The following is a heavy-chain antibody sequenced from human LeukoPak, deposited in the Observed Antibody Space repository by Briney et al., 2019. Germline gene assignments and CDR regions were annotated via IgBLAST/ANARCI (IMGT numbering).Heavy chain of an antibody. D-gene: IGHD3-22*01. J-gene: IGHJ4*02. CDR1: GGSFSGYY. CDR2: INHSGST. V-gene: IGHV4-34*01. Sequence: SETLSLTCAVYGGSFSGYYWSWIHQPPRRGLEWIWAINHSGSTNYNPSLKSRVTISVDTSKNQFSLKLSSVTAADTAVYYCARGRGYYDSSGYPTRVSGYFDYWGQGTLVTVSS. CDR3: ARGRGYYDSSGYPTRVSGYFDY.